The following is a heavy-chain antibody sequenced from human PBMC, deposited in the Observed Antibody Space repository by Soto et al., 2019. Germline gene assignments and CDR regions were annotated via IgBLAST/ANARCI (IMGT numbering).Heavy chain of an antibody. CDR1: GFTFSSYA. V-gene: IGHV3-30-3*01. J-gene: IGHJ4*02. D-gene: IGHD1-26*01. Sequence: QVQLVESGGGVVQPGRSLRLSCAASGFTFSSYAMHWVRQAPDKGLEWVAVISYDGSNKYYADSVKGRFTISRDNSKNTLYLQMNSLRAEDTAVYYCARGVWIVGATLLGYWGQGTLVTVSS. CDR3: ARGVWIVGATLLGY. CDR2: ISYDGSNK.